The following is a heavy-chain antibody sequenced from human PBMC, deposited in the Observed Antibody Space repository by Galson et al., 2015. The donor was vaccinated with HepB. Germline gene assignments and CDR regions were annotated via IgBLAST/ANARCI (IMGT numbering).Heavy chain of an antibody. Sequence: SVTVSCKASGSTFNDYHIHWVRQAPGRGLEWIGWINPNSGGTKFAHNFQGRVTLTRDTSISTAYMEVSSLISDDTAVFYCARDWKEQAFDFWGQGTLVTVSS. CDR3: ARDWKEQAFDF. CDR1: GSTFNDYH. CDR2: INPNSGGT. J-gene: IGHJ4*02. D-gene: IGHD1-1*01. V-gene: IGHV1-2*02.